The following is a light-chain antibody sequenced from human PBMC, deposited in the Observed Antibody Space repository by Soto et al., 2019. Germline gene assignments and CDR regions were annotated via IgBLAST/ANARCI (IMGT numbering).Light chain of an antibody. CDR2: WAS. J-gene: IGKJ3*01. V-gene: IGKV4-1*01. CDR1: QSVLYRSNNENF. CDR3: QQYYTTPLT. Sequence: DIVMTQSPDSLAVSLGERATINCKSSQSVLYRSNNENFLAWYQQQPGQPPKLLIYWASTRASGVPDRFSGSGSGPDFTLTISGLQAEDVAVYYCQQYYTTPLTFGPGTRVEIK.